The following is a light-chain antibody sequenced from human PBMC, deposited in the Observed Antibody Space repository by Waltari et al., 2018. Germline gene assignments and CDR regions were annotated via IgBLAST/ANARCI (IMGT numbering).Light chain of an antibody. CDR2: QDR. J-gene: IGLJ2*01. V-gene: IGLV3-1*01. Sequence: SYELTQPPSVSVSPGQTASITCSGDKLGDKYACWYQQKPGQSPVVVIYQDRKRPSGIPERFSGSRSGNTATLTISGTQAMDEADYYGQAWDSSTYVVFG. CDR1: KLGDKY. CDR3: QAWDSSTYVV.